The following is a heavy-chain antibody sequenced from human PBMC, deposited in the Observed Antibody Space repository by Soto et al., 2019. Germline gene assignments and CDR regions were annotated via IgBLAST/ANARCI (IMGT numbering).Heavy chain of an antibody. CDR2: ISGSGDTT. CDR1: GFPFSTYA. Sequence: EVQLLESGGGLVQPGGSLRLSCAASGFPFSTYAMNWVRQAPGKGLEWVSIISGSGDTTTYADSVKGRFTISRDNSTNALYLQLDSLGAGDTAVYYCTTRGGSKVGYWGQGTLVTVSS. V-gene: IGHV3-23*01. CDR3: TTRGGSKVGY. J-gene: IGHJ4*02. D-gene: IGHD1-26*01.